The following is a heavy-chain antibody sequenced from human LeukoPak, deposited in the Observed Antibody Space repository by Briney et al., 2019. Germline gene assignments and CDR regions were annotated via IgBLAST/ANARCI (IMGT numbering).Heavy chain of an antibody. V-gene: IGHV1-2*02. CDR3: ARDRQQLADYYYYGMDV. CDR1: GYTFTGYY. CDR2: IDPNSGDT. D-gene: IGHD6-13*01. Sequence: ASVKVSCKASGYTFTGYYMHWVRQAPGQGLEWMGWIDPNSGDTNYAQKFQGRVTMTRDTSISTAYMELSRLRSDDTAVYYCARDRQQLADYYYYGMDVWGQGTTVTVSS. J-gene: IGHJ6*02.